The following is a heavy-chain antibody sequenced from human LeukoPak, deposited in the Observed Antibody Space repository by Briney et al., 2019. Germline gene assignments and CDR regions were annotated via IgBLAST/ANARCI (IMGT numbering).Heavy chain of an antibody. D-gene: IGHD6-19*01. V-gene: IGHV3-30-3*01. J-gene: IGHJ6*02. CDR1: GFTFSSYA. CDR3: ARDSLIAVAGTHYYGMDV. Sequence: PGGSLRLSCAASGFTFSSYAMHWVRQAPGKGLEWVAVISYDGSNKYYADSVKGRFTISRDNSKNALYLQMNSLRAEDTAVYYCARDSLIAVAGTHYYGMDVWGQGTTVTVSS. CDR2: ISYDGSNK.